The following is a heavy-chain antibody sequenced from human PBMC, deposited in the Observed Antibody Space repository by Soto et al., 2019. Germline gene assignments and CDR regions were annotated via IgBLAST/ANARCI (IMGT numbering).Heavy chain of an antibody. Sequence: GGSLRLSCAASGFTFSYYALHWVRRAPGKGLEWVSSISGIRDYIRYADSVKGRFTISRDNAKTSLYLQMNSLTAEYTAVYYCAREGVHNYNEYYFDYWGQGTLVTVSS. CDR1: GFTFSYYA. V-gene: IGHV3-21*06. D-gene: IGHD3-22*01. J-gene: IGHJ4*02. CDR3: AREGVHNYNEYYFDY. CDR2: ISGIRDYI.